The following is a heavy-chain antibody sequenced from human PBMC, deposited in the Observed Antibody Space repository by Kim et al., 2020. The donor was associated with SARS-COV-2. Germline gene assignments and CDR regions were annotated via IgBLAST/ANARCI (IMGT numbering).Heavy chain of an antibody. J-gene: IGHJ4*02. CDR3: ASKGLGFDY. CDR2: STI. V-gene: IGHV3-48*02. Sequence: STIYYADSVKGRFTISRDNAKNSLYLQMNSLRDEDTAVYYCASKGLGFDYWGQGTLVTVSS. D-gene: IGHD6-19*01.